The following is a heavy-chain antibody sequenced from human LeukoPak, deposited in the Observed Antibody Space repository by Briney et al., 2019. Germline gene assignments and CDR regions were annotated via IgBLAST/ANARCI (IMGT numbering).Heavy chain of an antibody. J-gene: IGHJ4*02. CDR1: GFTVSSNS. Sequence: PGGSLRLSCTVSGFTVSSNSMSWVRQAPGKGLEWVSSISGSSSYIYYADSVKGRFTISRDNAKNSLYLLMNSLRAEDTAVYYCARDFYVADDVYWGQGTPVTVSS. V-gene: IGHV3-21*01. CDR3: ARDFYVADDVY. CDR2: ISGSSSYI. D-gene: IGHD6-19*01.